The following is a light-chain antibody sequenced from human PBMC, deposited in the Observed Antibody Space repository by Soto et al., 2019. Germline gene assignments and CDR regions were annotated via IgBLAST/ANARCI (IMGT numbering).Light chain of an antibody. CDR2: GAS. J-gene: IGKJ5*01. CDR1: QSVRDN. CDR3: QQYGSSTPA. Sequence: EIVMTQSPATLSVSPGERATLSCRASQSVRDNLAWYQQKPGQAPRLLIYGASRRDTGIPDLFSGSGAGTEFTRTISRLEPEDFAVYYCQQYGSSTPAFGQGTRLEIK. V-gene: IGKV3-20*01.